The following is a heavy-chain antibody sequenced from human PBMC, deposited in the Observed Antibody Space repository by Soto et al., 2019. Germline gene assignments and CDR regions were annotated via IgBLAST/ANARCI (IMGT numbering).Heavy chain of an antibody. CDR2: ISKDGRNT. CDR1: GFTFSIYA. CDR3: ARVTKEKWLVKWCDP. J-gene: IGHJ5*02. Sequence: QVQLVESGGGVVQPGRSLRLSCAASGFTFSIYAIHWVRQAPGKGLEWVAVISKDGRNTYYADSVKGRFTISRDNSKNPLFLQMNSLRVEDTAVYYCARVTKEKWLVKWCDPWGHGTLVTVSS. D-gene: IGHD6-19*01. V-gene: IGHV3-30*04.